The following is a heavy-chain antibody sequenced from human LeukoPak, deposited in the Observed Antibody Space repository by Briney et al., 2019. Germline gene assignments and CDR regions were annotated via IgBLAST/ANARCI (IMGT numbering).Heavy chain of an antibody. CDR2: ISAYNGNT. Sequence: GASVKVSCKASGYTFTSYGISLVRQAPGQGLEWMGWISAYNGNTNYAQKLQGRVTMTTDTSTSTAYMELRSLRSDDTAVYYCAREPDTAMVTGDAFDIWGQGTMVTVSS. D-gene: IGHD5-18*01. V-gene: IGHV1-18*01. J-gene: IGHJ3*02. CDR3: AREPDTAMVTGDAFDI. CDR1: GYTFTSYG.